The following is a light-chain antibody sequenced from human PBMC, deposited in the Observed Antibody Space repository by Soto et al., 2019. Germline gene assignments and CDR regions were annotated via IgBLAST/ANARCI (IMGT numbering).Light chain of an antibody. CDR2: AAS. V-gene: IGKV1-5*01. Sequence: DIQAPQSPATLSASVGDRVSIHFGASQPISTWMAWYQHKPGKAPTRLVSAASTLPSGVASRLGGSGYGTEVSLRISRLQPDESATYYYQQYTKINRQCQFVQGT. CDR1: QPISTW. J-gene: IGKJ2*01. CDR3: QQYTKINRQCQ.